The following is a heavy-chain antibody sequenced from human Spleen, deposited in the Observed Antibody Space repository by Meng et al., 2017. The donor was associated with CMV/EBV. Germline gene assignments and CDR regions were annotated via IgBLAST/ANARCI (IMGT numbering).Heavy chain of an antibody. CDR2: INSDGSST. D-gene: IGHD3-22*01. Sequence: GESLKISCATSGFTFSSFAMSWVRQAPGKGLEWVSRINSDGSSTTYADSVKGRFTISRDNAKNTLYLQMNSLRAEDTAVYYCARDDSSGFDYWGQGTLVTVSS. CDR1: GFTFSSFA. V-gene: IGHV3-74*01. CDR3: ARDDSSGFDY. J-gene: IGHJ4*02.